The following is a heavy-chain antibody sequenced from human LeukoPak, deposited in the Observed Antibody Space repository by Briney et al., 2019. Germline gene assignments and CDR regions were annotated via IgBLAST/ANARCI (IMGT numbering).Heavy chain of an antibody. CDR1: GGSFSGYY. Sequence: SETLSLTCAVYGGSFSGYYWSWIRQPPGKGLEWIGEINHSGSTNYNPSLKSRVTISVDTSKNQFSLKLSSVTAADTAVYYCARVGSFGVAVRAFDIWGQGTMVTVS. J-gene: IGHJ3*02. CDR2: INHSGST. D-gene: IGHD3-3*01. CDR3: ARVGSFGVAVRAFDI. V-gene: IGHV4-34*01.